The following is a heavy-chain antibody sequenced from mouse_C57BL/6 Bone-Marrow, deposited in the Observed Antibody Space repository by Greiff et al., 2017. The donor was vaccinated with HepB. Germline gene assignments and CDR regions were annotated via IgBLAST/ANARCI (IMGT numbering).Heavy chain of an antibody. J-gene: IGHJ4*01. Sequence: EVKLVESGGGLVQPGGSLKLSCAASGFTFSDYYMYWVRQTPEKRLEWVAYISNGGGSTYYPDTVKGRFTISRDNAKNTLYLQMSRLKSEDTAMYYCARHYYGSSYDDYAMDYWGQGTSVTVSS. CDR3: ARHYYGSSYDDYAMDY. V-gene: IGHV5-12*01. CDR2: ISNGGGST. D-gene: IGHD1-1*01. CDR1: GFTFSDYY.